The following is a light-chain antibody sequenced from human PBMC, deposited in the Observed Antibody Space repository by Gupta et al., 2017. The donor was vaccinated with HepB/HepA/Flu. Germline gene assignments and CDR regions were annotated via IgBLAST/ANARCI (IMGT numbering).Light chain of an antibody. CDR2: AAS. CDR1: QSISSY. Sequence: QMLHSPSSLSASVGDRVTIPCRASQSISSYLNWYQQKPGKAPKVLIYAASSLQSGVPSRFSGSGSGTDFTLTITRLQPEDFATYYCHQSYSTPYTFGQGTKLEIK. CDR3: HQSYSTPYT. J-gene: IGKJ2*01. V-gene: IGKV1-39*01.